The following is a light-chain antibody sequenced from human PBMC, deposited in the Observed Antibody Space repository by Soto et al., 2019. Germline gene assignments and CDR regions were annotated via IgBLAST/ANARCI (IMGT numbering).Light chain of an antibody. Sequence: PGERVTLSCRASQSVSSSYLTWYQQKPGQAPRLLIYGASTRATSIPARFSGSGSGTDFTLTISSLQPEDFAVYYCQQDYNLQWTCGQGTKVEIK. CDR3: QQDYNLQWT. CDR1: QSVSSSY. CDR2: GAS. J-gene: IGKJ1*01. V-gene: IGKV3D-7*01.